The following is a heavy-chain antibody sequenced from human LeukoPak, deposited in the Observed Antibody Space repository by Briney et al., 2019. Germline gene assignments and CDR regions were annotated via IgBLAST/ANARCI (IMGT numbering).Heavy chain of an antibody. J-gene: IGHJ4*02. CDR3: ARGLLTAMVTFPLDY. CDR1: GGTFSSYA. D-gene: IGHD5-18*01. CDR2: IIPIFGTA. V-gene: IGHV1-69*13. Sequence: ASVKVSCKASGGTFSSYAISWVRQAPGQGLERMGGIIPIFGTANYAQKFQGRVTITADESTSTAYMELSSLRSEDTAVYYCARGLLTAMVTFPLDYWGQGTLVTVSS.